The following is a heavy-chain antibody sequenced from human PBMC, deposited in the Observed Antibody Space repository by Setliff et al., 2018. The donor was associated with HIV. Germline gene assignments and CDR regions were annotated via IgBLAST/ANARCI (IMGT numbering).Heavy chain of an antibody. Sequence: SCAVSGFTFSNFFMYWVRQAPGKGLEWVANMNPDGSEKNYMDSVKGRFTISRDNAKNSLYPQMSSLRAEDTAVYYCATYLDISSFNHNFDFWGQGTLGHRLL. CDR2: MNPDGSEK. J-gene: IGHJ4*02. CDR3: ATYLDISSFNHNFDF. CDR1: GFTFSNFF. D-gene: IGHD3-9*01. V-gene: IGHV3-7*01.